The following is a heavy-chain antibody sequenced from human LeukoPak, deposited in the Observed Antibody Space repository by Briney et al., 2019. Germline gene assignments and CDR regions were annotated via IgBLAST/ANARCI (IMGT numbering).Heavy chain of an antibody. CDR3: AREPTWEVLRYFDWFPQANGSPSDALDY. J-gene: IGHJ4*02. CDR1: GFTFSNHA. D-gene: IGHD3-9*01. CDR2: IKQDGSEK. Sequence: GGSLRLSCLTSGFTFSNHAMTWVRQAPGKGLEWVANIKQDGSEKYYVDSVKGRFTISRDNAKNSLYLQMNSLRAEDTAVYYCAREPTWEVLRYFDWFPQANGSPSDALDYWGQGTLVTVSS. V-gene: IGHV3-7*01.